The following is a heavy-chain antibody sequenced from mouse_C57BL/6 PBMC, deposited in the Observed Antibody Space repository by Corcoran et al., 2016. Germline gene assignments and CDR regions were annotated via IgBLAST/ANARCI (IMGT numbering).Heavy chain of an antibody. V-gene: IGHV9-3*01. CDR3: ASGGNHGGYAMDY. J-gene: IGHJ4*01. D-gene: IGHD2-1*01. Sequence: QIQLVQSGPELKKPGETVKISCKASGYTFTTYGMSWVKQAPGKGLKWMGWINTYSGVPTYADDFKGRFAFSLETSASTAYLQINNLKNEDTATYFCASGGNHGGYAMDYWGQGTSVTVSS. CDR1: GYTFTTYG. CDR2: INTYSGVP.